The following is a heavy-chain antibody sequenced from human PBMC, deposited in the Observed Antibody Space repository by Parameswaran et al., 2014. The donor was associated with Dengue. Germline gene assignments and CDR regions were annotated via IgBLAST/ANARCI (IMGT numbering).Heavy chain of an antibody. J-gene: IGHJ4*02. CDR2: IGGSSTVI. Sequence: WIRQPPGKGLEWISYIGGSSTVIYYAESVKGRFTTSRDNGKNSLYLQMDSLRAEDTAVYYCARPRWFGDLHSWGQGTLVTVSS. V-gene: IGHV3-48*03. D-gene: IGHD3-10*01. CDR3: ARPRWFGDLHS.